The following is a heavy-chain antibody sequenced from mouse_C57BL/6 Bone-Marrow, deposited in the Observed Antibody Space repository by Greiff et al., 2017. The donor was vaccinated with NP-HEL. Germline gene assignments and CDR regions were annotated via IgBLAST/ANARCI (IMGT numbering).Heavy chain of an antibody. CDR2: IYPGNSDT. D-gene: IGHD2-1*01. Sequence: EVHLVESGTVLARPGASVKMSCKTSGYTFTSYWMHWVKQRPGQGLEWIGAIYPGNSDTSYNQKFKGKAKLTAVTSASTAYMELSSLTNEDSAVYYCTRTLYGNYVGFFAYWGQGTLVTVSA. CDR1: GYTFTSYW. CDR3: TRTLYGNYVGFFAY. J-gene: IGHJ3*01. V-gene: IGHV1-5*01.